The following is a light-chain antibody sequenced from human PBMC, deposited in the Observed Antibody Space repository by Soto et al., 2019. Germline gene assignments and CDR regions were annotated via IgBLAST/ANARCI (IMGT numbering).Light chain of an antibody. J-gene: IGKJ4*01. CDR1: QSISSW. Sequence: DSQMTQSPSTLPASVGDRVTITCLASQSISSWLAWYQQKPGKAPKLLIYKASLLQSGVPSRFSGSGSGTEFTLTISSLQPEDFATYYCQQYDRYPVTFGGGTKVDIK. V-gene: IGKV1-5*03. CDR3: QQYDRYPVT. CDR2: KAS.